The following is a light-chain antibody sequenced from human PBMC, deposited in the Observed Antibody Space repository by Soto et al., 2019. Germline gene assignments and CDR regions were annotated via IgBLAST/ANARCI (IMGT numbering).Light chain of an antibody. V-gene: IGKV1-39*01. CDR3: QQNYSTPPT. Sequence: IQMTQSPSSLSASVGDRVIITCRASQSISSFLSWYQQKPGKAPNLLIYDVFTLQSGVPSRFSGTGSGTDFTLTLSSLQPEDFATYYCQQNYSTPPTFGGGTKVDIK. CDR2: DVF. J-gene: IGKJ4*01. CDR1: QSISSF.